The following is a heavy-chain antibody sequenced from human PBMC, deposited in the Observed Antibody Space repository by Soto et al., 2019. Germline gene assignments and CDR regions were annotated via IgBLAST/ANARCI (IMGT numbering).Heavy chain of an antibody. D-gene: IGHD2-2*02. CDR3: ATGGYCSSTSCYNFFDY. J-gene: IGHJ4*02. Sequence: VESMRISCKSSGDRFTSYGIVWVLQIPGKGLEWMGIISPGDSDTRYSPSFQGQVTFSADKSIGTAYLQWRSLKASDTAMYYCATGGYCSSTSCYNFFDYWGQGTLVTVSS. V-gene: IGHV5-51*01. CDR2: ISPGDSDT. CDR1: GDRFTSYG.